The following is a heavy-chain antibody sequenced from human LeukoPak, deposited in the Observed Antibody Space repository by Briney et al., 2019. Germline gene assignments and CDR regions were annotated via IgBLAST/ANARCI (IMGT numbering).Heavy chain of an antibody. CDR1: GFTFRSYG. D-gene: IGHD3-16*02. V-gene: IGHV3-33*01. CDR3: ARDRSLSWFDL. Sequence: GGSLRLSCAASGFTFRSYGMHWVRQAPGKVLEWVGIIYYDGSNEYYGGSVKGRFTISRDNSKNMLFLQMNSLRAEDTAVYYCARDRSLSWFDLWGQGTLVTVSS. CDR2: IYYDGSNE. J-gene: IGHJ5*02.